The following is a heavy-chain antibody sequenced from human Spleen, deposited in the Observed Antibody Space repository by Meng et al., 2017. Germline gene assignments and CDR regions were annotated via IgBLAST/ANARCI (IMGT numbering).Heavy chain of an antibody. J-gene: IGHJ6*02. CDR3: ARDGYCSGGSCYLLGYYYYYGMDV. CDR1: GFTFNNYA. Sequence: GGSLRLSCAASGFTFNNYAMSWVRQAPGKGLEWVSGISGSGDKTYYTDSVKGRFTISRDSSKNTLYLQMNSLRAEDTAVYYCARDGYCSGGSCYLLGYYYYYGMDVWGQGTTVTVSS. V-gene: IGHV3-23*01. D-gene: IGHD2-15*01. CDR2: ISGSGDKT.